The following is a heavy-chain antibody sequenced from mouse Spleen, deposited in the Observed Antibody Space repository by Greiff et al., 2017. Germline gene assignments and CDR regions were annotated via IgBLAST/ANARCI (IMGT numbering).Heavy chain of an antibody. Sequence: EVKLVESGGGLVQSGRSLRLSCATSGFTFSDFYMEWVRQAPGKGLEWIAASRNKANDYTTEYSASVKGRFIVSRDTSQSILYLQMNALRAEDTAIYYCARDHDGYSGAMDYWGQGTSVTVSS. J-gene: IGHJ4*01. CDR1: GFTFSDFY. CDR2: SRNKANDYTT. D-gene: IGHD2-3*01. V-gene: IGHV7-1*01. CDR3: ARDHDGYSGAMDY.